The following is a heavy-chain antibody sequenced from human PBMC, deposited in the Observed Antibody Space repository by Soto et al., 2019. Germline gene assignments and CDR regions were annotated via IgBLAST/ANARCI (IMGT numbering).Heavy chain of an antibody. D-gene: IGHD3-10*01. J-gene: IGHJ5*02. CDR3: AREVTMVRGTPGWFDP. CDR2: INHSGST. CDR1: GGSFSGYY. Sequence: QVQLQQWGAGLLKPSETLSLTCAVYGGSFSGYYWSWIRQPPGKGLEWIGEINHSGSTNYNPSLKSRVTISVDTSKNQFSLKLSSMTAADTAVYYCAREVTMVRGTPGWFDPWGQGTLVTVSS. V-gene: IGHV4-34*01.